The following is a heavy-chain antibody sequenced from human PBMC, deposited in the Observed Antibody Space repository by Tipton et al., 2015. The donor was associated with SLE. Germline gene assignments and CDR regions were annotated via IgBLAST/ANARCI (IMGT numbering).Heavy chain of an antibody. CDR3: ARGGITVTSDPFDM. CDR1: GGSISTSTHY. CDR2: VYESGST. D-gene: IGHD3-22*01. Sequence: TLSLTCSVSGGSISTSTHYWGLIRQPPGKGLEWIGSVYESGSTYYNPSLKGRLTISVDTSKNQFSLNLRSVTAADTAVYYCARGGITVTSDPFDMWGQGTLVTVSS. V-gene: IGHV4-39*07. J-gene: IGHJ4*02.